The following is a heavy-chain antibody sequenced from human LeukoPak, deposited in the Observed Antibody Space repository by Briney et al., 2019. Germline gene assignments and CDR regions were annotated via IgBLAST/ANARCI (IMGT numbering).Heavy chain of an antibody. V-gene: IGHV3-21*01. D-gene: IGHD1-26*01. Sequence: PGGSLRLSCAASGFTFSSYSMNWVRQAPGKGLEWVSSISGSSSFLYYADSVKGRFTISRDNARNSLFLQMNSLRAGDTAVYYCARDSGNYPAFDYWGQGTLVPVSS. CDR1: GFTFSSYS. J-gene: IGHJ4*02. CDR3: ARDSGNYPAFDY. CDR2: ISGSSSFL.